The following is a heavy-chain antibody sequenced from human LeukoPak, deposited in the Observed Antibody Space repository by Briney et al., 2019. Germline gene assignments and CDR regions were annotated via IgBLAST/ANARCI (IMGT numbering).Heavy chain of an antibody. Sequence: SVKVSCKASEGTFSSYAISWVRQAPGQGLEWMGGIIPIFGTANYAQKFQGRVTITADESTSTAYMELSSLRSEDTAVYYCATRESGYLAYWGQGTLVTVSS. J-gene: IGHJ4*02. CDR3: ATRESGYLAY. V-gene: IGHV1-69*13. CDR1: EGTFSSYA. CDR2: IIPIFGTA. D-gene: IGHD3-3*01.